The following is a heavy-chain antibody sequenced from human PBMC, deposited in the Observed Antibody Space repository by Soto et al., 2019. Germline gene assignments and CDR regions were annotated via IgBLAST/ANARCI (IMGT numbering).Heavy chain of an antibody. Sequence: QVQLQESGPGLVKPSQTLSLTCTVSGGSISSGDYYWSWIRQPPGKGLEWIGYIYYSGSTYYNPSLKSRVTISVDTSKNQCSLKLSSVTAADPAVYYCARDRTTVTTYYYYGMDVWGQGTTVTVSS. CDR1: GGSISSGDYY. D-gene: IGHD4-17*01. CDR3: ARDRTTVTTYYYYGMDV. CDR2: IYYSGST. V-gene: IGHV4-30-4*01. J-gene: IGHJ6*02.